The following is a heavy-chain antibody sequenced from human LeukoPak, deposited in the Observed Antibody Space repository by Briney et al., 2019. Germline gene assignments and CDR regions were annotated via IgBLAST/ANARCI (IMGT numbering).Heavy chain of an antibody. J-gene: IGHJ5*02. CDR3: ARHRRRNNWVDP. CDR2: MNPNSGNT. D-gene: IGHD1-14*01. CDR1: GCTFTSYD. V-gene: IGHV1-8*01. Sequence: ASVKVSCKASGCTFTSYDINWVRQATGQGLEWMGWMNPNSGNTGYAQKFQGRVTMTRNTSISTAYMELSSLRSEDTAVYYCARHRRRNNWVDPWGQGTLVTVSS.